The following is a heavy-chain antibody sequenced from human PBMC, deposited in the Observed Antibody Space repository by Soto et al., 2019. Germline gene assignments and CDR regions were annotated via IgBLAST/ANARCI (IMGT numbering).Heavy chain of an antibody. CDR3: AGIDCTNGVCYTNWFDP. CDR2: ISAYNGNT. Sequence: ASVKVSCKASGYTFTSYGISWVRQAPGQGLEWMGWISAYNGNTNYAQKFQGRVTMTTDTSTSTAYMELSSLRSEDTAVYYCAGIDCTNGVCYTNWFDPWGQGTLVTVSS. V-gene: IGHV1-18*01. D-gene: IGHD2-8*01. J-gene: IGHJ5*02. CDR1: GYTFTSYG.